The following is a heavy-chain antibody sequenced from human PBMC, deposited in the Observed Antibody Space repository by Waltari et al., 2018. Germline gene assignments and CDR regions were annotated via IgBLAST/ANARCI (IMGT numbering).Heavy chain of an antibody. CDR3: ASYSSVTAAGMGFDY. Sequence: EVQLVESGGGLVKPGGSLRLSCAASGFTFSSYSMNWVRQAPGKGLEWVSAISSSSSYIYYADSVKGRFTISRDNAKNSLYLQMNSLRAEDTAVYYCASYSSVTAAGMGFDYWGQGTLVTVSS. J-gene: IGHJ4*02. CDR2: ISSSSSYI. CDR1: GFTFSSYS. V-gene: IGHV3-21*01. D-gene: IGHD6-13*01.